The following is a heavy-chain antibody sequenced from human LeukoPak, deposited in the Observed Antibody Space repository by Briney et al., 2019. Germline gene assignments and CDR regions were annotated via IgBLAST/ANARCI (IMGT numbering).Heavy chain of an antibody. CDR1: GFTFSSYS. CDR2: ISSSSSYI. J-gene: IGHJ3*02. D-gene: IGHD1-1*01. V-gene: IGHV3-21*01. CDR3: ARETLDRDDAFDI. Sequence: GGSLRLSCAASGFTFSSYSMNWVRQAPGKGLEWDSSISSSSSYIYYADSVKGRFTISRDNAKNSLYLQMNSLRAEDTAVYYCARETLDRDDAFDIWGQGTMVTVSS.